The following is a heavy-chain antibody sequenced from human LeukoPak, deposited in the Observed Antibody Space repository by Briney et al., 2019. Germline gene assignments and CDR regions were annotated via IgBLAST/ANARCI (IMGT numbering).Heavy chain of an antibody. D-gene: IGHD1-26*01. CDR2: INHSGST. CDR3: ARLHSGSFCFDY. J-gene: IGHJ4*02. V-gene: IGHV4-34*01. Sequence: SETLSLTCAVYGGSFSGYYWSWIRQPPGKGLEWIGEINHSGSTNYNPSLKSRVTISVDTSKNQFSLKLSSVTAADTAVYYCARLHSGSFCFDYWGQGTLVTVSS. CDR1: GGSFSGYY.